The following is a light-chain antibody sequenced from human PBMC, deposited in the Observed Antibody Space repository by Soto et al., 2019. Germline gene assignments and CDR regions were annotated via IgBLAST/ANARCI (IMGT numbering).Light chain of an antibody. V-gene: IGKV3-20*01. Sequence: EIVLTQSPATLSLSPGERATLSCRASQSVAYTYLAWFQQKPGQAPRLLIHGASNRATGIPDRFSGSGSGTDFTLTISRLEPEDFAVYYCQQYGTSPFTFGPGTKVDIK. CDR1: QSVAYTY. CDR3: QQYGTSPFT. CDR2: GAS. J-gene: IGKJ3*01.